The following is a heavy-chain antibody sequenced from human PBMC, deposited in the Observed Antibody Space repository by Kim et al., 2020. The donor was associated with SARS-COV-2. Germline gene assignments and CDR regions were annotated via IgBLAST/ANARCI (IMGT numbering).Heavy chain of an antibody. Sequence: GGSLRLSCVGSGFPFSSSWMAWVRQAPGKGLEWVANIKYDGSVKNYVDSVKGRFTISRDNARNSLFLQMNSLRVDDTAVYYCARDPPWQPEWGQGTLVTVSS. D-gene: IGHD6-13*01. CDR3: ARDPPWQPE. CDR1: GFPFSSSW. CDR2: IKYDGSVK. J-gene: IGHJ4*02. V-gene: IGHV3-7*03.